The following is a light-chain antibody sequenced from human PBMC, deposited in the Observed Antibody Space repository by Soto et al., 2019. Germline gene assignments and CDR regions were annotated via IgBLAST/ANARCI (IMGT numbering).Light chain of an antibody. Sequence: EIVLTQSPGTRSLSPGERATLSCRASQSVSSSYLAWYQQKPGQAPRLLIYGASSRATGIPDRFSGSGSGTDFTLTISRLEPEDFAVYYCQQYGSSPSITFGQGTRLEMK. J-gene: IGKJ5*01. CDR3: QQYGSSPSIT. CDR2: GAS. V-gene: IGKV3-20*01. CDR1: QSVSSSY.